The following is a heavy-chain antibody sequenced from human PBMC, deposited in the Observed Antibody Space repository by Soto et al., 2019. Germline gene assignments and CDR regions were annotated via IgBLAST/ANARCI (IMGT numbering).Heavy chain of an antibody. Sequence: QVQLVESGGGVVQPGRSLRLSCAASGFTFSSYAMHWVRQAPSKGLEWVAVISYDGSNKYYADSVKGRFTISRDNSKNTLYLQMNSLRAEDTAVYYCAVTYYDFWSGYYRDRAPLWYYYYYGMDVWGQGTTVTVSS. CDR1: GFTFSSYA. D-gene: IGHD3-3*01. J-gene: IGHJ6*02. CDR3: AVTYYDFWSGYYRDRAPLWYYYYYGMDV. CDR2: ISYDGSNK. V-gene: IGHV3-30-3*01.